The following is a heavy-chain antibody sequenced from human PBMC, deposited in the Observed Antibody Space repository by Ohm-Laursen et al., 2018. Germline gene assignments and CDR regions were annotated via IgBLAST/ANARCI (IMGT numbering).Heavy chain of an antibody. CDR1: GFTFSSYW. J-gene: IGHJ3*02. CDR2: IKHDGREI. D-gene: IGHD5-18*01. V-gene: IGHV3-7*01. Sequence: SLRLSCTASGFTFSSYWMGWVRQAPGKGLEWVANIKHDGREIRYVDSVKGRFIISRDNAKNSLSLQMDSLRAEDTAVYYCARVSGPYNYGYLDIWGQGTMLTVSS. CDR3: ARVSGPYNYGYLDI.